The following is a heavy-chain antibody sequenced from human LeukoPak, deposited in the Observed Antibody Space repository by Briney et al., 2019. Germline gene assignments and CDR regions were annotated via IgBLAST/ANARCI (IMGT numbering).Heavy chain of an antibody. Sequence: ASVKVSCKASGYTFTTYTMHWVRQAPGQRLEWMGWINADTGNTKCSQEFQGRLTITRDTSASTVYMDLSSLKSEDMAVYYCARSGGSRSTVTPPGDFWGQGTLVTVSS. CDR1: GYTFTTYT. J-gene: IGHJ4*02. CDR2: INADTGNT. D-gene: IGHD4-17*01. V-gene: IGHV1-3*03. CDR3: ARSGGSRSTVTPPGDF.